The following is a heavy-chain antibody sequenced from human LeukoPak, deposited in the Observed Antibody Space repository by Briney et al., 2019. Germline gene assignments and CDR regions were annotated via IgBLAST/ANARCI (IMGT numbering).Heavy chain of an antibody. D-gene: IGHD5-24*01. V-gene: IGHV3-23*01. CDR3: ARDNGGYNYDF. CDR2: ISGSGDST. CDR1: GFTFSSYA. J-gene: IGHJ4*02. Sequence: GGSLRLSCAASGFTFSSYALSWVRQTPEKGLEWVSAISGSGDSTYYANSVKGRFTISRDNSMNTLSLQMNSLRAEDTAVYYCARDNGGYNYDFWGQGTLVTVSS.